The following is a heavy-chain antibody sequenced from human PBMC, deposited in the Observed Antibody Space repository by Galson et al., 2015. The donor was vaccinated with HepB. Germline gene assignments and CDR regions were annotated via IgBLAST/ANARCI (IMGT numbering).Heavy chain of an antibody. CDR1: GGSISSSNW. V-gene: IGHV4-4*02. D-gene: IGHD4-17*01. Sequence: ETLSLTCAVSGGSISSSNWWSWVRQPPGKGLEWIGEIYHSGSTNYNPSLKSRVTISVDKSKNQFSLKLSSVTAADTAVYYCARDRGYGDYAYYFDYWGQGTLVTVSS. CDR3: ARDRGYGDYAYYFDY. J-gene: IGHJ4*02. CDR2: IYHSGST.